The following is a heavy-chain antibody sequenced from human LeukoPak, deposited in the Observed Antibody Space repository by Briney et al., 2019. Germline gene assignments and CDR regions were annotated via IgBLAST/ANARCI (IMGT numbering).Heavy chain of an antibody. V-gene: IGHV4-30-4*08. CDR3: LRGDDWLKLLDY. D-gene: IGHD3-9*01. Sequence: NPSETLSLTCTVSGGSISSGGYYWSWIRQHPGKGLEWIGYIYYSGSTYYNPSLKSRVTISVDTSKNQFSLKLSSVTAADTAVYYCLRGDDWLKLLDYWGQGTLVTVSS. J-gene: IGHJ4*02. CDR2: IYYSGST. CDR1: GGSISSGGYY.